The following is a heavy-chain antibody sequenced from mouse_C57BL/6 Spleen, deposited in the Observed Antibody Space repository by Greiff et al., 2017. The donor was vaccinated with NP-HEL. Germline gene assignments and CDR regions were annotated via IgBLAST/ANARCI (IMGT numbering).Heavy chain of an antibody. D-gene: IGHD3-2*01. CDR3: ARDSPGGDMDY. Sequence: VQLQQPGAELVRPGSSVKLSCKASGYTFTSYWMDWVKQRPGQGLEWIGNIYPSDSETHYNQKFKDKATLTVDKSSSTAYMQLSSLTSEDSAVYYCARDSPGGDMDYWGQGTSVTVSS. CDR2: IYPSDSET. V-gene: IGHV1-61*01. J-gene: IGHJ4*01. CDR1: GYTFTSYW.